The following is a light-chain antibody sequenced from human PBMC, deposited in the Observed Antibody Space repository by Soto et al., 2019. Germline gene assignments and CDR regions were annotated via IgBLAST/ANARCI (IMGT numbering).Light chain of an antibody. Sequence: DVPLTQYPALLTAYIRDRVTITCRASHDISTFLAWYQQKPGKAPKLLIYAASTLQSGVPSRFSGSGSGTDFTLTISCLQSEDFATYYCQQYYSYPPEFGQGWKADIK. J-gene: IGKJ1*01. CDR2: AAS. CDR1: HDISTF. V-gene: IGKV1-9*01. CDR3: QQYYSYPPE.